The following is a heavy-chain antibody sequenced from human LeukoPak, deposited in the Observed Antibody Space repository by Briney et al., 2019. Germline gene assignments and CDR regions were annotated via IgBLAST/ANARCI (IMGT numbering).Heavy chain of an antibody. CDR3: ARSKVGVNPVPDY. Sequence: GGSLRLSCAASGFTFSDYAMKWIRQAPGKGLEWVSTINSGSYSMYYANSAKGRFTISRDNAKNSLVLEMNSLRVDDSAVYYCARSKVGVNPVPDYWGQGTLVTVSS. J-gene: IGHJ4*02. D-gene: IGHD1-26*01. V-gene: IGHV3-21*01. CDR1: GFTFSDYA. CDR2: INSGSYSM.